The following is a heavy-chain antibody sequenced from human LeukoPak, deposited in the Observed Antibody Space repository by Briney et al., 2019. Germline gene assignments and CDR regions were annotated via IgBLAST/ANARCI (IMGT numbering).Heavy chain of an antibody. CDR1: GGSFSGYY. D-gene: IGHD3-10*01. CDR3: ARSRGGDPFDY. J-gene: IGHJ4*02. Sequence: PSETLSLTCAVYGGSFSGYYWSWIRQPPGKGLEWIGEINHSGSTNYNPSLKSRVTISVDTSKNQFSLKLSSVTAADTAVYYCARSRGGDPFDYWGREPWSPSPQ. V-gene: IGHV4-34*01. CDR2: INHSGST.